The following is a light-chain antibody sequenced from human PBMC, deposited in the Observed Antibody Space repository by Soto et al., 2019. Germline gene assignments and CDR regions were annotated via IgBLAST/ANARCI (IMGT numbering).Light chain of an antibody. CDR1: QDISTW. CDR2: AAS. CDR3: QQAKTSPYT. Sequence: DIQMTQSPSSVSASVGDRVTITCRASQDISTWLAWYQQKPGKAPKLLIYAASSLENEVPSRFSGSGSGTDFTLIINSLQPEDFATYYYQQAKTSPYTFGQGTKLDIK. V-gene: IGKV1-12*01. J-gene: IGKJ2*01.